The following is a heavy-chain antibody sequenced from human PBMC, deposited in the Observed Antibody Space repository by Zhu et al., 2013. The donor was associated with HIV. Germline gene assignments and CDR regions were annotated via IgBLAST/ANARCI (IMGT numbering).Heavy chain of an antibody. CDR2: INPDSGGT. D-gene: IGHD2-15*01. CDR1: GYSFSVYY. V-gene: IGHV1-2*02. CDR3: AREAGGVYCSGGRCSGYYGMDV. Sequence: QVQLVQSGTEVKKPGASVRVSCKASGYSFSVYYMHWVRQAPGQGPEWMGWINPDSGGTNSAQKFQGRVTMTRDTSINTAYMELSSLISDDTAVYYCAREAGGVYCSGGRCSGYYGMDVWGQGTTVTVSS. J-gene: IGHJ6*02.